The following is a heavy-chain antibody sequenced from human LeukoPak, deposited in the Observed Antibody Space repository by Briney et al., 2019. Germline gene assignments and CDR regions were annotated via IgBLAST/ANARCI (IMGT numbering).Heavy chain of an antibody. CDR2: ISGSGGST. D-gene: IGHD4/OR15-4a*01. CDR1: GLTFCSYA. CDR3: AKASPYGAFLFDY. V-gene: IGHV3-23*01. J-gene: IGHJ4*02. Sequence: GGSLRLSCAVSGLTFCSYAMSWVRQAPGKGLEWVSVISGSGGSTYYADSVKGRFTISGDNSKKTLYLQMNSLRAEDTAVYYCAKASPYGAFLFDYWGQGTLVTVSS.